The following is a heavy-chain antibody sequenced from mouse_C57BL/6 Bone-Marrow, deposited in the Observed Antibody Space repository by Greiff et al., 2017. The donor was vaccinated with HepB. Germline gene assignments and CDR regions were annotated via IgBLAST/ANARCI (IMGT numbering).Heavy chain of an antibody. CDR3: ARWSGYYDYANYYDMDY. Sequence: EVQLQQSGPELVKPGASVKISCKASGYSFTDYNMNWVKQSTGKSLEWIGVINPNYGTTSYNQKFKGKATLTVDLSSSTAYMQLNSLTSEDSAVYYSARWSGYYDYANYYDMDYWGQGTSVTVSS. J-gene: IGHJ4*01. V-gene: IGHV1-39*01. D-gene: IGHD2-4*01. CDR1: GYSFTDYN. CDR2: INPNYGTT.